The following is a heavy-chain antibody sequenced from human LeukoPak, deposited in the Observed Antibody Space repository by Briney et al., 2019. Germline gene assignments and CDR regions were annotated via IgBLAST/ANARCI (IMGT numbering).Heavy chain of an antibody. Sequence: GGSLRLSCTASGFTFGDYAMSWFRQAPGKGLEWVGFIRSKAYGGTTEYAAPVKGRFTISRDDSKSIAYLQMNSLKTEDTAVYYCTRDPFYCSGGSCYRTSDYWGQGTLVTVSS. CDR1: GFTFGDYA. CDR2: IRSKAYGGTT. CDR3: TRDPFYCSGGSCYRTSDY. J-gene: IGHJ4*02. D-gene: IGHD2-15*01. V-gene: IGHV3-49*03.